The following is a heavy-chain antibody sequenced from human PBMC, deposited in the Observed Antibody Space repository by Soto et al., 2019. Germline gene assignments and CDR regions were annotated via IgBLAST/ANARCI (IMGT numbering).Heavy chain of an antibody. Sequence: QVPLVESGGGVVQPGRSLRLSCAASGFTFSSYAMHWVRQAPGKGLEWVAVISYDGSNKYYADSVKGRFTISRDNSKNTLYLQMNSLRAEDTAVYYCARPLWRDDYDGEYFDLWGRSTLVTVSS. CDR1: GFTFSSYA. D-gene: IGHD4-17*01. J-gene: IGHJ2*01. V-gene: IGHV3-30*14. CDR2: ISYDGSNK. CDR3: ARPLWRDDYDGEYFDL.